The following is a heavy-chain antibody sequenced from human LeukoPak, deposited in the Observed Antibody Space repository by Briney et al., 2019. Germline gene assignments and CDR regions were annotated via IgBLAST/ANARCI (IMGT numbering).Heavy chain of an antibody. D-gene: IGHD4-23*01. CDR1: GFTFSTYN. Sequence: GGSLRLSCAASGFTFSTYNMNWVRQAPGKGLEWVSYISSSSSTIYYADSVKGRFTISRDNAKNSLYLQMNSLRAEDTAVYYCARDPAGYGGNYAFDIWGQGTMVSVSS. CDR3: ARDPAGYGGNYAFDI. J-gene: IGHJ3*02. V-gene: IGHV3-48*01. CDR2: ISSSSSTI.